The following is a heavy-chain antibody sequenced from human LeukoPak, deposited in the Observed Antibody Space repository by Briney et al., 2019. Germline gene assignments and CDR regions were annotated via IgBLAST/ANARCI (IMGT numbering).Heavy chain of an antibody. CDR3: VTDGDKWNDFEY. D-gene: IGHD1-1*01. CDR1: GFTFSNAW. J-gene: IGHJ4*02. V-gene: IGHV3-15*01. Sequence: GGSLRLSCAASGFTFSNAWMSWVRQAPGKGLEWVGRIKSKTDGGTTDYAAPVKGRFTISRDDSKNTLYLQMNSLRTEDTALYYCVTDGDKWNDFEYWGQGTLVTVSS. CDR2: IKSKTDGGTT.